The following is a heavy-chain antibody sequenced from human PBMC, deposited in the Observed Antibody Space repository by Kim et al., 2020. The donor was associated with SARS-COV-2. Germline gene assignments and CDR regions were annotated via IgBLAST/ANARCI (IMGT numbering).Heavy chain of an antibody. CDR2: ISGSGGST. D-gene: IGHD2-2*02. CDR1: GFTFSSYA. V-gene: IGHV3-23*01. CDR3: AKSKGYCSSTSCYTEGFDY. J-gene: IGHJ4*02. Sequence: GGSLRLSCAASGFTFSSYAMSWVRQAPGKGLEWVSAISGSGGSTYYADSVKGRFTISRDNSKNTLYLQMNSLRAEDTAVYYCAKSKGYCSSTSCYTEGFDYWGQGTLVTVSS.